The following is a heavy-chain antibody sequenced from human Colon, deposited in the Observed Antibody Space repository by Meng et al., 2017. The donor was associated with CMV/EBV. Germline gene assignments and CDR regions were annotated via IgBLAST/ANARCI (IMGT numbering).Heavy chain of an antibody. D-gene: IGHD2-2*02. CDR2: IYYSGMT. J-gene: IGHJ5*02. CDR3: ASGYCSSDSCYTGEDWFDP. CDR1: GGSISTSRYY. Sequence: SETLSLTCTVSGGSISTSRYYWAWIRQPPGKGLEWIGNIYYSGMTYYNPSLKSRVAISKDMSKNQFSLKLRSVTAADTAVYYCASGYCSSDSCYTGEDWFDPWGQGTLVTVSS. V-gene: IGHV4-39*07.